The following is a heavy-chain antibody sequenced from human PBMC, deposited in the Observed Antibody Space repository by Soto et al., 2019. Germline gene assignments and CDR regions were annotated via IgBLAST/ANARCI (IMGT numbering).Heavy chain of an antibody. CDR2: IRSKANSYAT. CDR1: GFTFSGSA. J-gene: IGHJ4*02. Sequence: GGSLRLSCAASGFTFSGSAMHWVRQASGKGLEWVGRIRSKANSYATAYAASVKGRFTISRDDSKNTAYLQMNSLKTEDTAVYYCTRTGINGTIGWDYWGQGTLVTVSS. D-gene: IGHD1-7*01. V-gene: IGHV3-73*01. CDR3: TRTGINGTIGWDY.